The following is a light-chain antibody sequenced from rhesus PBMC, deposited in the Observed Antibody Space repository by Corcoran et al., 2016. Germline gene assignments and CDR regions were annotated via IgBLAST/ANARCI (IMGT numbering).Light chain of an antibody. CDR1: QSVGSS. V-gene: IGKV3-24*04. CDR2: GAS. J-gene: IGKJ1*01. CDR3: LQLSNWPRT. Sequence: EIVMTQSPATLSLSPGERATLSCRASQSVGSSLAWYQQKPGQAPRLLIYGASRRATGIPDRLSGRGSGTDFTLTISSLEPEDVAVYYCLQLSNWPRTFGQGTKVEIK.